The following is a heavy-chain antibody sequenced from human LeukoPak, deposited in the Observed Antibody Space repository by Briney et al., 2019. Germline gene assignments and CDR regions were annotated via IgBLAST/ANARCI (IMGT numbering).Heavy chain of an antibody. CDR1: GYTFTGYY. CDR2: INPNSGGT. V-gene: IGHV1-2*02. Sequence: ASVKVSCKASGYTFTGYYMHWVRQAPGQGLEWMGWINPNSGGTNYAQKFQGRVTMTRDTSISTAYMELSRLRSDDTAVYYCARDRDGLPDDPSQQVDYWGQGTLVTVSS. CDR3: ARDRDGLPDDPSQQVDY. D-gene: IGHD2-15*01. J-gene: IGHJ4*02.